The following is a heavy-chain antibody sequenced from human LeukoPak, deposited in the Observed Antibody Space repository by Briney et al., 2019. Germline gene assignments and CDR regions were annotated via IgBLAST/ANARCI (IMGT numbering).Heavy chain of an antibody. CDR1: GGSFSSSSYY. CDR3: ARRILGKYWYFDL. Sequence: SETLSLTCTVSGGSFSSSSYYWGWNRQPPGKGLEWIGSIHYNGNTYYNPSLKSRVTISADTSKNQFSLKLTSVTAADTAVYYCARRILGKYWYFDLWGRGTLVTVSS. J-gene: IGHJ2*01. D-gene: IGHD5-18*01. CDR2: IHYNGNT. V-gene: IGHV4-39*01.